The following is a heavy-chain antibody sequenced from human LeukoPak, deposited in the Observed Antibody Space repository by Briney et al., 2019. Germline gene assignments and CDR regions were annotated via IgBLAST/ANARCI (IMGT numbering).Heavy chain of an antibody. CDR1: GYTFTGYY. D-gene: IGHD3-3*01. J-gene: IGHJ2*01. V-gene: IGHV1-2*02. Sequence: APVKVSCKASGYTFTGYYMHWVRQAPGQGLEWMGWINPNSGGTNYAQKFQGRVTMTRDTSISTAYMELSRLRSDDTAVYYCARDDFWSGYTYWYFDLWGRGTLVTVSS. CDR3: ARDDFWSGYTYWYFDL. CDR2: INPNSGGT.